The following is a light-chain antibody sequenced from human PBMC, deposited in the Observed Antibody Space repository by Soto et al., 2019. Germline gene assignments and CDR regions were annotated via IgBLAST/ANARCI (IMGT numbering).Light chain of an antibody. CDR3: SSYTSSSTYV. Sequence: QSALTQPASVSGSPGQSITISCTGTSSDDGGYNYVSWYQQYPGKAPKLMIYEVSNRPSGVSNRFSGSKSGNTASLTISGLQAEDEADYYCSSYTSSSTYVFGTGTKLTVL. CDR2: EVS. CDR1: SSDDGGYNY. V-gene: IGLV2-14*01. J-gene: IGLJ1*01.